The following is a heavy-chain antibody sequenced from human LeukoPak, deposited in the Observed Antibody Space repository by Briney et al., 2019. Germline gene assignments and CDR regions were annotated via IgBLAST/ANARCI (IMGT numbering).Heavy chain of an antibody. CDR3: ARVAWVTATYFDY. CDR1: GFTFSSYA. CDR2: ISYDGSNK. J-gene: IGHJ4*02. V-gene: IGHV3-30-3*01. D-gene: IGHD2-21*02. Sequence: PGRSLRLSCAASGFTFSSYAMHWVRQAPGKGLEWVAVISYDGSNKYYADSVKGRFTISRDNSKNTLYLQMNSLRAEDTAVYYCARVAWVTATYFDYWGQGTLVIVSS.